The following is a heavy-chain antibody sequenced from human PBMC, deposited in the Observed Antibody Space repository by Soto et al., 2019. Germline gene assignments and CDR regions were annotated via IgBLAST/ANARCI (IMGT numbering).Heavy chain of an antibody. CDR1: GFTFTDCA. Sequence: GGSLRFSCAASGFTFTDCALSWVRQAPGKGLEWVATISGIGGSTYLADSVKGRLSISRDNSKNTVSLLMNSLRAEDTAVYFCARGSSGYISSWYYFDYWGRGTLVTVSS. D-gene: IGHD6-13*01. CDR2: ISGIGGST. CDR3: ARGSSGYISSWYYFDY. J-gene: IGHJ4*02. V-gene: IGHV3-23*01.